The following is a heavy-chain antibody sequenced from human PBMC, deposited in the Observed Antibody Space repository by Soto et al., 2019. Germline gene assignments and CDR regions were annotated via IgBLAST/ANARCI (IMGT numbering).Heavy chain of an antibody. Sequence: GGSLRLSCAASGFTFSSYAMSWVRQAPGKGLEWVSAISGSGGSTYYADSVKGRFTISRDNSKNTLYLQMNSLRAEDTAVYYCGKDRTVRYFDWLLPKGFDYWGQGTLVTVSS. CDR3: GKDRTVRYFDWLLPKGFDY. D-gene: IGHD3-9*01. CDR2: ISGSGGST. CDR1: GFTFSSYA. V-gene: IGHV3-23*01. J-gene: IGHJ4*02.